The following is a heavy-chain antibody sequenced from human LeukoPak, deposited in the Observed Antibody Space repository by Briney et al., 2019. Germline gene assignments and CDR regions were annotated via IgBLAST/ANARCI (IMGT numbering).Heavy chain of an antibody. CDR1: GFTFSSYA. Sequence: TGGSLRISCAASGFTFSSYAMTWVRQAPGKGLEWVSAISGSGGSTYYADSVKGRFTISRDNSKTTLYLQMNSLRAEDTAIYYCAKESSGSHQNDYWGQGTLVTVSS. V-gene: IGHV3-23*01. D-gene: IGHD3-22*01. CDR2: ISGSGGST. CDR3: AKESSGSHQNDY. J-gene: IGHJ4*02.